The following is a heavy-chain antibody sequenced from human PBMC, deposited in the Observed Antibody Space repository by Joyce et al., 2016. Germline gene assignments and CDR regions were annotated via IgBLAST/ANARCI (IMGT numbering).Heavy chain of an antibody. J-gene: IGHJ4*02. CDR3: AKGTLGSCSGTTCYPLDS. CDR2: ISGSDDGT. CDR1: GFTFSSYA. Sequence: EVQLLESGGGWVQPGGSLRLSCAASGFTFSSYAMSWVRQAPGKVLEWVSAISGSDDGTYHADSVRGRFTISRDNSKNTLYLQMNSLTAEDTAIYYCAKGTLGSCSGTTCYPLDSWGQGTLVTVSS. D-gene: IGHD2-15*01. V-gene: IGHV3-23*01.